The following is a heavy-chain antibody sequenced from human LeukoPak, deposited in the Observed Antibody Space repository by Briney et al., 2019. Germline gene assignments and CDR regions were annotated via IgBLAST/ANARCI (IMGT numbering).Heavy chain of an antibody. V-gene: IGHV4-61*02. D-gene: IGHD4-17*01. CDR1: GGSISSGRYY. Sequence: PSQTLSLTCTVSGGSISSGRYYWTWIRQPAGKGLEWIGRMYTSGSTNYNPSLKSRVTISVDTSKNQFSLRLSSVTAADTAVYYCARTYGDYSYNCFDPWGQGTLVTVSS. J-gene: IGHJ5*02. CDR2: MYTSGST. CDR3: ARTYGDYSYNCFDP.